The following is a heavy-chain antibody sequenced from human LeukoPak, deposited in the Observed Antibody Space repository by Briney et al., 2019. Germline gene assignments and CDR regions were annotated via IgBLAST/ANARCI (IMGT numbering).Heavy chain of an antibody. Sequence: GASVKVSCRASGYTFTGYYMHWVRQAPGQGLEWMGGINPNSGGTNYAQKFQGRVTMTRDTSISTAYMELSRLRSDDTAVYYCARHGILRFLEWLDYWGQGTLVTVSS. CDR2: INPNSGGT. CDR1: GYTFTGYY. J-gene: IGHJ4*02. V-gene: IGHV1-2*02. D-gene: IGHD3-3*01. CDR3: ARHGILRFLEWLDY.